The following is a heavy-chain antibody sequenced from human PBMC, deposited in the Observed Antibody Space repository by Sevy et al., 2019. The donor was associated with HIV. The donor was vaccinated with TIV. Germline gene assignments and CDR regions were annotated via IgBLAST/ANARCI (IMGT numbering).Heavy chain of an antibody. Sequence: SETLSLTCTVYGGSFSADCWTWIRQPPGKGLEWIGVINHSGSTNYNPSLKSRVTISLDTSKNQFSLRLTSVTAADTAVFYCARGYDAGPLIYWGHGTLVTVSS. V-gene: IGHV4-34*01. CDR2: INHSGST. CDR3: ARGYDAGPLIY. D-gene: IGHD3-22*01. CDR1: GGSFSADC. J-gene: IGHJ4*01.